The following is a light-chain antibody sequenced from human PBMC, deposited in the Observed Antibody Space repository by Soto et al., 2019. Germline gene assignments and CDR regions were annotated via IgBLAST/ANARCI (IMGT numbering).Light chain of an antibody. CDR1: QSVYNNY. CDR3: QQYGSSPIT. CDR2: AAS. Sequence: EIVLTQSPGTLSLSPGESATLSCRASQSVYNNYLAWYQQKPGQAPRLLIFAASSTPTGIPDRFSGSGSGTDFTLTISRLEPEDFAVYYCQQYGSSPITFGQGTRLEIK. V-gene: IGKV3-20*01. J-gene: IGKJ5*01.